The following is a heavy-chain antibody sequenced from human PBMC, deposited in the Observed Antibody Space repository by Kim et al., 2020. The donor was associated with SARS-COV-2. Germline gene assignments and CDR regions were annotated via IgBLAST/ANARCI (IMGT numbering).Heavy chain of an antibody. V-gene: IGHV3-33*06. CDR3: AKDSSSSSYYFDY. D-gene: IGHD6-6*01. CDR1: GFTFSSYG. Sequence: GGSLRRSCAASGFTFSSYGMHWVRQAPGKGLEWVAVIWYDGSNKYYADSVKGRFTISRDNSKNTLYLQMNSLRAEDTAVYYCAKDSSSSSYYFDYWGQGTLVTVSS. CDR2: IWYDGSNK. J-gene: IGHJ4*02.